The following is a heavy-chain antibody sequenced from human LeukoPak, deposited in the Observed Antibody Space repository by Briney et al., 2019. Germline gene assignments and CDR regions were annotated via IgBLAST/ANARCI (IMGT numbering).Heavy chain of an antibody. Sequence: GGSLRLSCSASGFTFSSYSMNWVRQAPGKGLEWVSSISSSSSYIYYADSVKGRFTISRDNAKNSLYLQMNSLRAEDTAVYYCARAPTVLVGYCSSSSCQADYWGQGTLVTVSS. CDR2: ISSSSSYI. CDR1: GFTFSSYS. V-gene: IGHV3-21*01. CDR3: ARAPTVLVGYCSSSSCQADY. J-gene: IGHJ4*02. D-gene: IGHD2-2*01.